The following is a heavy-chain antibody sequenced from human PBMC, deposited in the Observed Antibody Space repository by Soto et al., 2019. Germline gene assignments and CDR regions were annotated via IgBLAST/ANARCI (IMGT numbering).Heavy chain of an antibody. CDR2: VHYSGNT. Sequence: SETLSLTCTVSGYSISRGYHWAWIRQPPGKGLEWLGSVHYSGNTYYNPSLKSRLTISVDKSKNQFSLNLSSVTAADTAVYYCARQDRVVAEGRWFDPWGQGTLVTVSS. V-gene: IGHV4-38-2*02. CDR1: GYSISRGYH. D-gene: IGHD2-15*01. J-gene: IGHJ5*02. CDR3: ARQDRVVAEGRWFDP.